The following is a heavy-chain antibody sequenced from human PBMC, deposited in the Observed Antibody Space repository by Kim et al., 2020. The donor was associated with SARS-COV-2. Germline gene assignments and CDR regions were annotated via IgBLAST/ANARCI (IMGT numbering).Heavy chain of an antibody. CDR2: INHSGGT. V-gene: IGHV4-34*01. CDR3: ARGQKLETYYDILTGTQVRGEVPGWFDP. Sequence: SETLSLTCAVYGGSFSGYYWSWIRQPPGKGLEWIGEINHSGGTNYNPSLKSRVTISVDTSKNQFSLRLTSVTAADTAVYYCARGQKLETYYDILTGTQVRGEVPGWFDPWGQGTLVTVSS. CDR1: GGSFSGYY. J-gene: IGHJ5*02. D-gene: IGHD3-9*01.